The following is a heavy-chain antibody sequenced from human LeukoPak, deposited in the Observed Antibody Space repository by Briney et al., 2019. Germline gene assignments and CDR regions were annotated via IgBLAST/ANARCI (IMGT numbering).Heavy chain of an antibody. Sequence: SGGSLSLSCAVSGFSFSSYCMHGVRQAPGEGLVWVSCINSDGRSTTYAVSAKGLLPIHRENPKNTLSLQMNSLSGEDRAVFYFAREGRYSGYDFDYWGKGNPVTVSS. D-gene: IGHD5-12*01. CDR2: INSDGRST. J-gene: IGHJ4*02. CDR3: AREGRYSGYDFDY. CDR1: GFSFSSYC. V-gene: IGHV3-74*01.